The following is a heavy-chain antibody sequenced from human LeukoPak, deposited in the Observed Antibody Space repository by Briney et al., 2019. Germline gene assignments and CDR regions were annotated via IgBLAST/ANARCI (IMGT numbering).Heavy chain of an antibody. CDR2: IIPIFGTA. D-gene: IGHD3-10*01. J-gene: IGHJ4*02. Sequence: ASVKVSCKASGGTFSSYAISWVRQAPGQGLEWMGGIIPIFGTANYAQKFQGRVTITADESTSTAYMELSSLRSEDTAVYYCASYIRRYYGSGSPFDYWGQGTLVTVSS. CDR3: ASYIRRYYGSGSPFDY. CDR1: GGTFSSYA. V-gene: IGHV1-69*13.